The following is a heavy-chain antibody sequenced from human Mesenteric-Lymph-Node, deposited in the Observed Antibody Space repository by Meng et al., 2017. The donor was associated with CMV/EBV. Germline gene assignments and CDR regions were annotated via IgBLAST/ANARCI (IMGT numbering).Heavy chain of an antibody. CDR1: SITSNNW. V-gene: IGHV4-4*02. J-gene: IGHJ4*02. CDR2: IYHSGST. CDR3: ARGREITMVRGIIYSFDY. D-gene: IGHD3-10*01. Sequence: SITSNNWWSWVRQPPGKGLEWIGEIYHSGSTNYSPSLKSRVTISVDKSKNHFSLNLSSVTAADTAVYYCARGREITMVRGIIYSFDYWGQGTLVTVSS.